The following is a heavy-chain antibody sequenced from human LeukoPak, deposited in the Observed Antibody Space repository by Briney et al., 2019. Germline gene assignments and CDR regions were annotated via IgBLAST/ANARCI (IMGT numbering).Heavy chain of an antibody. Sequence: DPGGSLRLSCTASGFTFSNYAMSWVRQAPGKGLEWVSTISGSDGSTYYADSVKGRFTISRDNSKNTLYLQMNSLRVEDTAIYYCAKGRGYCTGGSCYSDYWGRGTLVTVSS. D-gene: IGHD2-15*01. CDR3: AKGRGYCTGGSCYSDY. CDR1: GFTFSNYA. V-gene: IGHV3-23*01. CDR2: ISGSDGST. J-gene: IGHJ4*02.